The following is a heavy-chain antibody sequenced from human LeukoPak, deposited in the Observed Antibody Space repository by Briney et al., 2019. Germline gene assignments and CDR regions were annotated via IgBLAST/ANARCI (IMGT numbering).Heavy chain of an antibody. V-gene: IGHV1-18*01. D-gene: IGHD3-22*01. CDR1: GYTFTSYG. J-gene: IGHJ4*02. CDR2: ISAYNGNT. Sequence: ASVKVSCKASGYTFTSYGISWVRQAPGQGREGMGWISAYNGNTNYAQKLQGRVTMTTDTSTSTAYMELRSLRSDDTAVYYCAMLKDAYYYDSSGYYFGYWGQGTLVTVSS. CDR3: AMLKDAYYYDSSGYYFGY.